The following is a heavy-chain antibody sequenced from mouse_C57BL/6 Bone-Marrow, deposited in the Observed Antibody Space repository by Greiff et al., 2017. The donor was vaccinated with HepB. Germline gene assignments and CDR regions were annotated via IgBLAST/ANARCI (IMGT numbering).Heavy chain of an antibody. J-gene: IGHJ2*01. CDR1: GYTFTSYW. CDR2: IHPNSGST. V-gene: IGHV1-64*01. CDR3: ARLGAQATLLSY. D-gene: IGHD3-2*02. Sequence: QVQLQQPGAELVKPGASVKLSCKASGYTFTSYWMHWVKQRPGQGLEWIGMIHPNSGSTNYNEKFKSKATLTVDKSSSTAYMQLSSLTSVDSAVYYLARLGAQATLLSYWGQGTTLTVSS.